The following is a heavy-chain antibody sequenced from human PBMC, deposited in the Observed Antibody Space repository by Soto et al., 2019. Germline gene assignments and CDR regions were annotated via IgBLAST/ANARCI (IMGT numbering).Heavy chain of an antibody. CDR3: ARHPLTTYYDILTGYYDY. Sequence: GESLKISCKGSGYSFTSYWIGWVRQMPGKGLEGMGIIYPGDSDTRYSPSFQGQVTISADKSIRTAYLQWISLKASDTAMYYCARHPLTTYYDILTGYYDYGSQGTLVTVSS. J-gene: IGHJ4*02. CDR1: GYSFTSYW. CDR2: IYPGDSDT. D-gene: IGHD3-9*01. V-gene: IGHV5-51*01.